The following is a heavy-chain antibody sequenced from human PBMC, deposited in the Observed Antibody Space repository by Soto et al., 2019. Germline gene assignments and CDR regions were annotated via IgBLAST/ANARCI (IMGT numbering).Heavy chain of an antibody. J-gene: IGHJ3*02. CDR3: ARSTYYYDSSSYPDAFDI. V-gene: IGHV3-21*01. D-gene: IGHD3-22*01. CDR1: GFTFSSYS. Sequence: GGSLRLSCAASGFTFSSYSMNWVRQAPGKGLEWVSSISSSSYIYYADSVKGRFTISRDNAKNSLYLQMNSLRAEDTAVYYCARSTYYYDSSSYPDAFDIWGQGTMVTVSS. CDR2: ISSSSYI.